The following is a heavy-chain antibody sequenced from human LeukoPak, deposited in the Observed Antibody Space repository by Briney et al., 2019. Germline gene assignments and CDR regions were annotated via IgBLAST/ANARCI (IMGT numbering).Heavy chain of an antibody. J-gene: IGHJ4*02. CDR2: ISGSGGST. D-gene: IGHD4-17*01. CDR3: AKVRPIMKNGDYDY. CDR1: GFTFSSYA. Sequence: GGSLRLSCAASGFTFSSYAMSWVRQAPGKGLEWVSAISGSGGSTYYADSVKGRFTISRDNSKNTLYPQMNSLRAEDTAVYYCAKVRPIMKNGDYDYWGQGTLVTVSS. V-gene: IGHV3-23*01.